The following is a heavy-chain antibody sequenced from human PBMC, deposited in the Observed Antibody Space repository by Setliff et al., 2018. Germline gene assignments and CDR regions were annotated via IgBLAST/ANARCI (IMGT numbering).Heavy chain of an antibody. J-gene: IGHJ4*02. Sequence: PSETLSLTCAVYGESFSGYYWSWIRQPPGKRLEWIGEIIHSGSTNYNPSLKSRVTISMDTSKNQFSLKVSSVTAADTAVYYCARESRYYYDNLGTLDYWGQGTLVTVSS. V-gene: IGHV4-34*12. CDR2: IIHSGST. CDR1: GESFSGYY. D-gene: IGHD3-22*01. CDR3: ARESRYYYDNLGTLDY.